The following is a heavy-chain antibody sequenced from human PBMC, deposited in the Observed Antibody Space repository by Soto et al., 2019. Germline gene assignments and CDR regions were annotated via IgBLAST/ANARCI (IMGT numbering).Heavy chain of an antibody. CDR3: ARMETNGDIVNWFDP. CDR1: GYTFTSYG. CDR2: ISAYNGNT. D-gene: IGHD4-17*01. V-gene: IGHV1-18*01. J-gene: IGHJ5*02. Sequence: ASVKVSCKASGYTFTSYGISWVRQAPGQGLEWMGWISAYNGNTNYAQKFQGRVTMTTDTSMSTAYMELRSLTSEDTAVYYCARMETNGDIVNWFDPWGQGTLVTVSS.